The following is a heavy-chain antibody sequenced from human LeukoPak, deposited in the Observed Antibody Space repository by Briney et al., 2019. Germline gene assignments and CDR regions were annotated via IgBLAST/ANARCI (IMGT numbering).Heavy chain of an antibody. CDR1: GFTFGAYG. Sequence: GRSLRLSCAASGFTFGAYGMHWVRQAPGKGLEWVAVIWYDGSNQYYVDSVKGRFTISRDNSKNTVHLQMISLRVEDTAVYYCAREQYGSDDALDIWGQGTMVTVSS. V-gene: IGHV3-33*01. CDR2: IWYDGSNQ. J-gene: IGHJ3*02. D-gene: IGHD3-10*01. CDR3: AREQYGSDDALDI.